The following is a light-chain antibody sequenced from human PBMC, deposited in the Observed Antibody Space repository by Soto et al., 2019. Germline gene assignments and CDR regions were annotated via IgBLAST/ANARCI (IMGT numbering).Light chain of an antibody. CDR1: QDIAGY. CDR2: GAS. Sequence: DIQVTQSPSSVYASVGDRFTITCLASQDIAGYLAWYQHKPGRTPELLIHGASRLQSGVPARFSGSGSGTDFTLSINSLQPEDFATYYCQQAYSFPITFGQGTRLEIK. CDR3: QQAYSFPIT. J-gene: IGKJ5*01. V-gene: IGKV1D-12*01.